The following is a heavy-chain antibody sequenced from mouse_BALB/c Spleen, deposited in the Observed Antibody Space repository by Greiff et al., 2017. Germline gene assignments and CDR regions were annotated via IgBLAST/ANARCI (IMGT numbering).Heavy chain of an antibody. V-gene: IGHV1S81*02. Sequence: VQLQQSGAELVKPGASVKLSCKASGYTFTSYYMYWVKQRPGQGLEWIGEINPSNGGTNFNEKFKSKATLTVDKSSSTAYMQLSSLTSEDSAVYYCTRRGYRYPYAMDYWGQGTSVTVSS. D-gene: IGHD2-14*01. CDR1: GYTFTSYY. CDR2: INPSNGGT. J-gene: IGHJ4*01. CDR3: TRRGYRYPYAMDY.